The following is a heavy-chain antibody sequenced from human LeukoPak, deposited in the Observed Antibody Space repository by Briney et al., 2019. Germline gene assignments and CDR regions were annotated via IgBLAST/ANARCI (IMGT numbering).Heavy chain of an antibody. D-gene: IGHD6-19*01. CDR1: GGSISSYY. J-gene: IGHJ4*02. Sequence: PSETLSLTCTVSGGSISSYYWSWIRQAPGKGLEWVANIKQDGSEKYYVDSVKGRFTISRDNAKNSLYLQMNSLRAEDTAVYYCARDYWPYSSGWYGGGVDYWGQGTLVTVSS. CDR3: ARDYWPYSSGWYGGGVDY. CDR2: IKQDGSEK. V-gene: IGHV3-7*01.